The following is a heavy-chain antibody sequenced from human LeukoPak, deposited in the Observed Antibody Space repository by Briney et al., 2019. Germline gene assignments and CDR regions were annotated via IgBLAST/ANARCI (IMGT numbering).Heavy chain of an antibody. D-gene: IGHD2-2*01. CDR3: AKLGCSSTRCYINY. CDR1: GFTFSSYA. J-gene: IGHJ4*02. V-gene: IGHV3-23*01. Sequence: PGGSLRLSCAASGFTFSSYAMSWVRQAPGKGLEWVSAISGSGGSTYYADSVKGRFTVSRDNSKNTLYLQMNSLRAEDTAVYYCAKLGCSSTRCYINYWGQGTLVTVSS. CDR2: ISGSGGST.